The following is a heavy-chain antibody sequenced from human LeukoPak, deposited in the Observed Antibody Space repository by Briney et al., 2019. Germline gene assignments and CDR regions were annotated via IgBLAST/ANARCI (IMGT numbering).Heavy chain of an antibody. CDR2: INHSGST. D-gene: IGHD6-19*01. CDR3: ARGIAVAGIDYFDY. J-gene: IGHJ4*02. CDR1: GGSFSGYY. Sequence: SSETLSLTCAVYGGSFSGYYWSWIRQPPGKGLEWIGEINHSGSTNYNPSLKSRVTISVDTSKNQFSLKLSSVTAADTAVYYCARGIAVAGIDYFDYWGQGTLVTVSS. V-gene: IGHV4-34*01.